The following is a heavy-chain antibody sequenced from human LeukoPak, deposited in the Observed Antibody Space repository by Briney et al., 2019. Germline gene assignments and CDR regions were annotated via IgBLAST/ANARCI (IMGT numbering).Heavy chain of an antibody. CDR2: ISYDGSNK. J-gene: IGHJ4*02. V-gene: IGHV3-30*03. D-gene: IGHD3-10*01. CDR1: GFTFSSYG. Sequence: GRSLRLSCAASGFTFSSYGMHWVRQAPGKGLEWVAVISYDGSNKYYADSVKGRFTISRDNSKNTLYLQMNSLRAEDTAVYYCARDTRDRFDYWGQGTLVTVSS. CDR3: ARDTRDRFDY.